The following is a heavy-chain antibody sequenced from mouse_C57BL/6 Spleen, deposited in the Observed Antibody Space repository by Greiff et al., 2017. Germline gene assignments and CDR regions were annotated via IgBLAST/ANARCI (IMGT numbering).Heavy chain of an antibody. D-gene: IGHD1-1*01. Sequence: EVKLVESGGGLVQPGGSMKLSCVASGFTFSNYWMNWVRQSPEKGLEWVAQIRLKSDNYATHYAESVKGRFTISRDDSKSSVYLLMNNLRAEDTGIYYCSLGYGSSKGYFDVWGTGTTVTVSS. CDR2: IRLKSDNYAT. V-gene: IGHV6-3*01. CDR1: GFTFSNYW. J-gene: IGHJ1*03. CDR3: SLGYGSSKGYFDV.